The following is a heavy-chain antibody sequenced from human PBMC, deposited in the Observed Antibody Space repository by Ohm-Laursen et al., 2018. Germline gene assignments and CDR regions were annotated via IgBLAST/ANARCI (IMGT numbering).Heavy chain of an antibody. J-gene: IGHJ3*02. CDR1: GFTFSDYY. Sequence: SLRLSCAASGFTFSDYYMSWIRQAPGKGLEWVSYISSSGSTIYYADSVKGRFTISRDNAKNSLYLQMNSLRAEDTAVYYCARAGRSSSSLDDAFDIWGQGTMVTVSS. D-gene: IGHD6-13*01. CDR3: ARAGRSSSSLDDAFDI. CDR2: ISSSGSTI. V-gene: IGHV3-11*01.